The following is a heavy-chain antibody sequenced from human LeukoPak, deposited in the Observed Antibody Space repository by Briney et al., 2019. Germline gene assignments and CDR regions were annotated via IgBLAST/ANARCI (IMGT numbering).Heavy chain of an antibody. CDR3: ASGWLSPRMENKYYFDY. V-gene: IGHV4-39*07. CDR2: IYYSGST. D-gene: IGHD6-19*01. Sequence: SSETLSLTCTVSGGSISSSSYYWGWIRQPPGKGLEWIGSIYYSGSTYYNPSLKSRVTISVDTSKNQFSLKLSSVTAADTAVYYCASGWLSPRMENKYYFDYWGRGTLVTVSS. J-gene: IGHJ4*02. CDR1: GGSISSSSYY.